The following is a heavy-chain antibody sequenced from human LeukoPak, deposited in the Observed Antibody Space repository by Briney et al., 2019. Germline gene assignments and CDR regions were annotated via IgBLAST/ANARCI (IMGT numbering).Heavy chain of an antibody. Sequence: GGSLRLSCAASGFTFSSYTMSWVRQAPGKGLEWVSGISGSGGSTYYADSVKGRFTIPRDNSKNTLYLQMNSLRAEDTAVYYCAKDRYYDSSGPSDYWGQGTLVTVSS. J-gene: IGHJ4*02. CDR1: GFTFSSYT. V-gene: IGHV3-23*01. CDR2: ISGSGGST. CDR3: AKDRYYDSSGPSDY. D-gene: IGHD3-22*01.